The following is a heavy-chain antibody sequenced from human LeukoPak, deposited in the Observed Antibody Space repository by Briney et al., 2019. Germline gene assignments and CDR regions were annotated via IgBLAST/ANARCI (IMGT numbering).Heavy chain of an antibody. J-gene: IGHJ3*01. Sequence: GGSLRLSCAASVFTFSSYAMSSVRQAPGKGLEWVSTIRGSGDSTYYADSVKGRFTISRDNSKNTLYLQMNSLRAEDTAVYYCAKDPGYYGSGRFDFWGQGTMVTVSS. V-gene: IGHV3-23*01. D-gene: IGHD3-10*01. CDR3: AKDPGYYGSGRFDF. CDR2: IRGSGDST. CDR1: VFTFSSYA.